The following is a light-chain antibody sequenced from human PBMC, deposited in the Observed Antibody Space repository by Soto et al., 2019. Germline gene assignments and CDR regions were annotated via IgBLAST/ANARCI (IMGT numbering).Light chain of an antibody. J-gene: IGKJ4*01. CDR1: QNLLHSNGYNY. Sequence: EIVLTQSPLSLPVTPGEPASISCRSSQNLLHSNGYNYLNWYLQKPGQSPQLLIYLGSNRASGVPDRFNGSGSGTDFTLTINRVEAEDVGLYVCAPGLATSLAFGGGTKVEL. CDR2: LGS. CDR3: APGLATSLA. V-gene: IGKV2-28*01.